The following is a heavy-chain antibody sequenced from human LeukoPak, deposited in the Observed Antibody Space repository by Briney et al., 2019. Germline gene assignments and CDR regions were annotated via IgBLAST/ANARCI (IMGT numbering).Heavy chain of an antibody. Sequence: GESLKISCKGSGYSFTNNWIGWVRQMPGKGLEWMGITYPGDSNTRYSPSFQGQVTISADKSISSAYLQWSSLKASDTAMYYCVRSPACSSGTCCPNWFDPWGQGTLVTVSS. CDR2: TYPGDSNT. V-gene: IGHV5-51*01. CDR3: VRSPACSSGTCCPNWFDP. CDR1: GYSFTNNW. J-gene: IGHJ5*02. D-gene: IGHD2-15*01.